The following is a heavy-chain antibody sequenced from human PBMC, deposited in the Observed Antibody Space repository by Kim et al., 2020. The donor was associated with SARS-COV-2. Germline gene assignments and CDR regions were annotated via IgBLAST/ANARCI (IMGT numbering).Heavy chain of an antibody. Sequence: ADYVNGRFTISRDNTKNTLYLQMNSLRAEDTAVYYCAKDRSAMVRGVIASWGQGTLVTVSS. J-gene: IGHJ4*02. V-gene: IGHV3-30-3*02. CDR3: AKDRSAMVRGVIAS. D-gene: IGHD3-10*01.